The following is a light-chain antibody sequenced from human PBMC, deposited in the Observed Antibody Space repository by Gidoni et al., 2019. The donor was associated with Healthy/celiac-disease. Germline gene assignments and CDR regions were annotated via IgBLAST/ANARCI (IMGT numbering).Light chain of an antibody. J-gene: IGLJ2*01. CDR3: QSSDSSGTVV. V-gene: IGLV3-25*02. CDR1: ALPKLY. CDR2: KDS. Sequence: SYELPQAPSVSASPGQTARIPCSADALPKLYAYWYKQKPGQAPVLVIYKDSERPSGIPERFSGSSSGTTVTLTISGVQAEDEADYYCQSSDSSGTVVFGGGTKLTVL.